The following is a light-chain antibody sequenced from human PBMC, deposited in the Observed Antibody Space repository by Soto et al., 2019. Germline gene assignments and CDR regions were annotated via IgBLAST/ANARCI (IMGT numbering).Light chain of an antibody. V-gene: IGKV1-27*01. CDR2: AAS. CDR3: QKYSSVIT. Sequence: DLQMTQSPSSLSASVGDRVTITCRASQGISNFLAWYQQKPGKVPKLLISAASTLQSGVPSRFSGSGSGTDFTLSITSLQPEDVATYYCQKYSSVITLGQGTRLEIK. CDR1: QGISNF. J-gene: IGKJ5*01.